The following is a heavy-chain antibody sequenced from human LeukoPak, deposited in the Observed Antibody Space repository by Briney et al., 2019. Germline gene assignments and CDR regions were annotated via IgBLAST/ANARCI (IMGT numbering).Heavy chain of an antibody. CDR2: IKQDGSEK. V-gene: IGHV3-7*01. CDR1: GFTFSTFW. J-gene: IGHJ5*02. Sequence: GGPLRLSCAASGFTFSTFWMSWVRQAPGKGLEWVANIKQDGSEKYYLDSVKGRFTISRDNAKNSLYLQMNSLRAEDTAVYYGARMSPPFSAWGQGTLVTVSS. CDR3: ARMSPPFSA.